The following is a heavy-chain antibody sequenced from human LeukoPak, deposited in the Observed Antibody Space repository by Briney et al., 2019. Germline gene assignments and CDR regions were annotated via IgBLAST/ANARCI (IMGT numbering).Heavy chain of an antibody. Sequence: SETLSLTCSVSGSSINSHYWSWIRQSPGKGLEWIGYVSNGGSTNYNPSLKSRVTMSLDTSRDQFSLRLSSVTAADTAIYYCASRPAGSTWYGVFDYWSQGTLVTVSS. CDR1: GSSINSHY. CDR2: VSNGGST. J-gene: IGHJ4*02. D-gene: IGHD6-13*01. CDR3: ASRPAGSTWYGVFDY. V-gene: IGHV4-59*11.